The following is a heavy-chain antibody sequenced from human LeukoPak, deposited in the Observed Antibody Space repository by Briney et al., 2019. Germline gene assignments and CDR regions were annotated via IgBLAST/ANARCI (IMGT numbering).Heavy chain of an antibody. CDR3: ARVIVGATPYYFDY. D-gene: IGHD1-26*01. V-gene: IGHV4-4*07. CDR2: IHPSGST. CDR1: GDSISSCY. J-gene: IGHJ4*02. Sequence: SETLSLTCTVSGDSISSCYWSWVRQPAGKGLEWIGRIHPSGSTNYNPSLKSRVTLSVDTSKNQFSLKLSSVTAADTAVYYCARVIVGATPYYFDYWGQGTLVTVSS.